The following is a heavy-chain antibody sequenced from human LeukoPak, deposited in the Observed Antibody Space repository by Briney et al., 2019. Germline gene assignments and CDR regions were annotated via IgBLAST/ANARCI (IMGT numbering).Heavy chain of an antibody. CDR3: AREVVRDNYYGMDV. D-gene: IGHD3-10*01. CDR1: GYTFTSYA. Sequence: GASVKVSCKASGYTFTSYAMHWVRQAPGQRLEWMGWINAGNGNTKYSQKFQGRVTITRDTSASTAYMELSSLRSEDTAVYYCAREVVRDNYYGMDVWGKGTTVTVSS. V-gene: IGHV1-3*01. J-gene: IGHJ6*04. CDR2: INAGNGNT.